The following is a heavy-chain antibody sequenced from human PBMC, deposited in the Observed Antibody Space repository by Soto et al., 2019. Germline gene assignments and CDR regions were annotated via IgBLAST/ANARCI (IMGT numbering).Heavy chain of an antibody. J-gene: IGHJ4*02. D-gene: IGHD5-18*01. CDR2: ISSSKTT. CDR1: GITFSSYS. V-gene: IGHV3-48*02. CDR3: VGDQDVHTPMVHGNY. Sequence: EVQLVESGEGLVLPGESLRLSSTASGITFSSYSMNWVREAPGKGLEWLSYISSSKTTYADSVKGRFTISRDNAKNSVYLQMNSLRDEDTAVYYCVGDQDVHTPMVHGNYWGRGTRVTVSS.